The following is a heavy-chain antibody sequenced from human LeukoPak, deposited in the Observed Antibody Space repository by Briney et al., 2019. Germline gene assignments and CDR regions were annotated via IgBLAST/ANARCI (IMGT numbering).Heavy chain of an antibody. CDR3: ARQMYYYYDY. D-gene: IGHD2-8*01. J-gene: IGHJ4*02. CDR1: GGSISSSSYY. V-gene: IGHV4-39*07. CDR2: IYYSGST. Sequence: SGTLSLTCTVSGGSISSSSYYWGWIRQPPGKGLEWIGSIYYSGSTYYNPSLKSRVTISVDTSKNQFSLKLSSVTAADTAVYYCARQMYYYYDYWGQGTLVTVSS.